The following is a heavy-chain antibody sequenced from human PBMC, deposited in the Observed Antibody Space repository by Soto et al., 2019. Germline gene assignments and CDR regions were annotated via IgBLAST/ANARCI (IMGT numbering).Heavy chain of an antibody. CDR2: ISYDGSNK. Sequence: GGSLRLSCAASGFTFSSYGMHWVRQAPGKGLEWVAVISYDGSNKYYADSVKGRFTISRDNSKNTLYLQMNSLRAEDTAVYYCSNLAYYYDSGPANMGYGMDVWGQGTTVTVSS. CDR3: SNLAYYYDSGPANMGYGMDV. V-gene: IGHV3-30*18. CDR1: GFTFSSYG. D-gene: IGHD3-22*01. J-gene: IGHJ6*02.